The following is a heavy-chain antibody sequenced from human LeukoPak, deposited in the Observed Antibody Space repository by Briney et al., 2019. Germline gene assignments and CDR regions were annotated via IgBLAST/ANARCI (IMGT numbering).Heavy chain of an antibody. CDR1: GFTLSSFS. Sequence: AGGSLRLSCAASGFTLSSFSMHWVRQSPGRGLEYVSAINYKGGTTYYADSVKGGFTISRDNSKNTLYLQMASLRGEDMAVYYCARVGPETAFDYWGQGTLVTVSS. D-gene: IGHD1-14*01. V-gene: IGHV3-64*02. CDR3: ARVGPETAFDY. J-gene: IGHJ4*02. CDR2: INYKGGTT.